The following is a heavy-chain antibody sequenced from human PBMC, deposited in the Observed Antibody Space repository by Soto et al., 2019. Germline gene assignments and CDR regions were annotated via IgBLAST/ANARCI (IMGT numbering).Heavy chain of an antibody. CDR2: INSDGSST. CDR3: ALSCTVTTDY. CDR1: GLTFSSYW. D-gene: IGHD4-17*01. J-gene: IGHJ4*02. V-gene: IGHV3-74*01. Sequence: EVQLVESGGGLVQPGGSLRLSCAASGLTFSSYWMHWVRQAPGKGLVWVSRINSDGSSTNYADSVKGRFTISSDNAKNALYVQMISLRAEDTAVYYCALSCTVTTDYWGQGTLVTVSS.